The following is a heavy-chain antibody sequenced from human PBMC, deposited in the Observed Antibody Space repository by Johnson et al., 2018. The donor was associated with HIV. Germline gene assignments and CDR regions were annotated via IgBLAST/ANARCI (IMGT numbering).Heavy chain of an antibody. CDR1: GFTFSNAW. D-gene: IGHD3-22*01. J-gene: IGHJ3*01. Sequence: EVQLVESGGGLVKPGGSLRLSCAASGFTFSNAWMSWVRQAPGKGLEWVGRIKSKTDAGTTDYAAPVKGRFTIPRDDSKKKLYLQMNSLQTEDTGVYYCTTIHYDSSSPGAFDFWGQGTMVTVSS. V-gene: IGHV3-15*01. CDR2: IKSKTDAGTT. CDR3: TTIHYDSSSPGAFDF.